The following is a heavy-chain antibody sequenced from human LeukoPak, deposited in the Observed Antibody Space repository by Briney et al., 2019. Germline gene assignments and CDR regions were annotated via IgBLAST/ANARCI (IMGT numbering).Heavy chain of an antibody. V-gene: IGHV4-61*02. CDR1: GGSISSGSYY. D-gene: IGHD6-6*01. Sequence: SETLSLTCTVSGGSISSGSYYWSWIRQPAGTGLEWIGRIYTSGSTNYNPSLKSRVTISVDTSKNQFSLKLSSVTAADTAVYYCARGPPSIAARPDGYYYYYYMDVWGKGTTVTVSS. J-gene: IGHJ6*03. CDR3: ARGPPSIAARPDGYYYYYYMDV. CDR2: IYTSGST.